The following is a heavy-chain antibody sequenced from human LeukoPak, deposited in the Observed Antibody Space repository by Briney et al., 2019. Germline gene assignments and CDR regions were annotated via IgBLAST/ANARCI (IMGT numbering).Heavy chain of an antibody. V-gene: IGHV3-66*01. CDR3: ATYRQVLLPFES. CDR2: IYSGGST. J-gene: IGHJ4*02. D-gene: IGHD2-8*02. Sequence: GGSLRLSCAASGFTVSSNYMSWVRQAPGKGLEWVSVIYSGGSTYYADSVKGRFTISRDNSKSALSLQMNSLRAEDTAIYYCATYRQVLLPFESWGQGTLVTVSS. CDR1: GFTVSSNY.